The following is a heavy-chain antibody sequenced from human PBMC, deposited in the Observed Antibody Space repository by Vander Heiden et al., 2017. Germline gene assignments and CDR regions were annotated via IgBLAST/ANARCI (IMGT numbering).Heavy chain of an antibody. Sequence: QVQLVQSGAEVKKPGSSVKVSCKASGGTFSSYAISWVRPAPGQGLEWMGGIIPIFGTANYAQKFQGRVTITADESTSTAYMELSSLRSEDTAVYYCARDWEYYYDSSGYSRGYVYFDLWGRGTLVTVSS. CDR1: GGTFSSYA. J-gene: IGHJ2*01. D-gene: IGHD3-22*01. CDR3: ARDWEYYYDSSGYSRGYVYFDL. CDR2: IIPIFGTA. V-gene: IGHV1-69*01.